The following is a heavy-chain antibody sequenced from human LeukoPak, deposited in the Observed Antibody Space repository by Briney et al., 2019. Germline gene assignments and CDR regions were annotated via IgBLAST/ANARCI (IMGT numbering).Heavy chain of an antibody. V-gene: IGHV3-53*01. CDR3: ARGDFYDRSGYLTI. CDR2: IYTGGGR. J-gene: IGHJ4*02. CDR1: GFTVSSYY. D-gene: IGHD3-22*01. Sequence: GGSLRLSCAASGFTVSSYYMNWVRQAPGKELEWVSVIYTGGGRYYADSVRGRFTISRDTSKNMVFLQMNSLRVEDTAVYYCARGDFYDRSGYLTIWGQGTLVTVSA.